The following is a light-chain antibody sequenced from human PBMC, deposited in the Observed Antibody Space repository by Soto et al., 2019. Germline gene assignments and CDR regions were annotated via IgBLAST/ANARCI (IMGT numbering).Light chain of an antibody. Sequence: QSVLTQPPSVSGAPGQRFTISGTGNNSNIGGGSDVHWYQQIPGGAPKLLIYGNRNRPSGVPDRFSGSKSGASASLAITGLQAEDEADYYCQSHDSSLSASVFGGGTKLTVL. J-gene: IGLJ2*01. CDR3: QSHDSSLSASV. V-gene: IGLV1-40*01. CDR2: GNR. CDR1: NSNIGGGSD.